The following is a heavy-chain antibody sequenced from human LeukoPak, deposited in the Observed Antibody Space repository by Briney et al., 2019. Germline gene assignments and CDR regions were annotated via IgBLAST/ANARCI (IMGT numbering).Heavy chain of an antibody. CDR2: IYYSGST. CDR1: GGSISSYY. V-gene: IGHV4-59*01. J-gene: IGHJ4*02. Sequence: PSETLSLTCTVSGGSISSYYWSWIRQPPGKGLEWIGYIYYSGSTNYNPSLKSRVTISVDTSKNQFSLKLSSVTAADTAVCYCARAHRWFGVDYWGQGTLVTVSS. D-gene: IGHD3-10*01. CDR3: ARAHRWFGVDY.